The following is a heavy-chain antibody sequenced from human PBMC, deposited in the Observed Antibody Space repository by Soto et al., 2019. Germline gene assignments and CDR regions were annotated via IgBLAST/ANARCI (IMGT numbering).Heavy chain of an antibody. V-gene: IGHV3-33*01. CDR2: IWYDGSNK. J-gene: IGHJ1*01. D-gene: IGHD2-2*01. Sequence: QVQLVESGGGVVQPGRSLRLSCAASGFTFSSYGMHWVRQAPGKGLEWVAVIWYDGSNKYYADSVKGRFTISRDNSKNTLYLQMNSLRAEDTAVYYCARDSSHWGIYCSSTSCYGGYFQHWGQGTLVTVSS. CDR3: ARDSSHWGIYCSSTSCYGGYFQH. CDR1: GFTFSSYG.